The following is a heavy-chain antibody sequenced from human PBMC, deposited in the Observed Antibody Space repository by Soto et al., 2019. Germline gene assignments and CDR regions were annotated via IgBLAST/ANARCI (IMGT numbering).Heavy chain of an antibody. Sequence: QVQLVESGGGVVQPGRSLRLSCAASGFTFSSYAMHWVRQAPGKGLEWVAVISYDGSNKYYADSVKGRFTISRDNSKNTLYLQMNSLRAEDTAVYYCAGDYVWGSYRQPGGMDVWGQGTTVTVSS. V-gene: IGHV3-30-3*01. CDR3: AGDYVWGSYRQPGGMDV. CDR2: ISYDGSNK. D-gene: IGHD3-16*02. CDR1: GFTFSSYA. J-gene: IGHJ6*02.